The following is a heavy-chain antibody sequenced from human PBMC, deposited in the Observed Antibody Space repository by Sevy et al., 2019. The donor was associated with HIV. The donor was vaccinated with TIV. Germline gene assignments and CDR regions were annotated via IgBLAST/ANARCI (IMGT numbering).Heavy chain of an antibody. Sequence: GGSLRLSCAASGFTFSSYSMNWVRQAPGKGLEWVSSISSSSSYIYYADSVKGRLTISRDNAKNSLYLQMNSLRAEDTAVYYCARDLVVVVAAFDYWGQGTLVTVSS. CDR2: ISSSSSYI. J-gene: IGHJ4*02. CDR3: ARDLVVVVAAFDY. V-gene: IGHV3-21*01. CDR1: GFTFSSYS. D-gene: IGHD2-15*01.